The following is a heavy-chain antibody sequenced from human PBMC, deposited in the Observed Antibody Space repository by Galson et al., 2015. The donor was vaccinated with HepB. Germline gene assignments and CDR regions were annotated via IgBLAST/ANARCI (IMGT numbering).Heavy chain of an antibody. Sequence: SLRLSCAASGFTVSSNYMSWVRQAPGKGLEWVSVIYSGGSTYYADSVKGRFTISRDNSKNTLYLQMNSLRAEDTAVYYCAGSITMVRGSGYYYYYGMDVWGQGTTVTVSS. V-gene: IGHV3-53*01. CDR2: IYSGGST. D-gene: IGHD3-10*01. J-gene: IGHJ6*02. CDR3: AGSITMVRGSGYYYYYGMDV. CDR1: GFTVSSNY.